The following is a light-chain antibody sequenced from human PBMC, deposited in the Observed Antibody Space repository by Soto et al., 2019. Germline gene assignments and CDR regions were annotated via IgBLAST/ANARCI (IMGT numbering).Light chain of an antibody. V-gene: IGKV2-28*01. CDR1: QSLLHSNGYNY. J-gene: IGKJ1*01. CDR2: LGS. CDR3: MQALQTGWT. Sequence: EIVMTQSPLSLPVTPGEPASISCRSSQSLLHSNGYNYLDWYLQKPGQPPQLLIYLGSTRASGVPDRFSGSGSGTDFTLKISRVEAEDVGVYYCMQALQTGWTFGQGTKVEIK.